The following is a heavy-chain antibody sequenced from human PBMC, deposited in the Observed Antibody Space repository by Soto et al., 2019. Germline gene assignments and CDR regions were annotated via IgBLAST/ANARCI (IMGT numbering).Heavy chain of an antibody. V-gene: IGHV1-69*01. CDR2: ITPNFGKA. Sequence: QVQLVQSGAEVRRPGSSVRVSCKASGGTFSSATSSWVRQAPGRGLEWVGGITPNFGKANYAQKLQGRVTITADESTSTVYKALSTPRAEDTARELCAGVLGSDSNPYYYAYWGQGTSVTVSS. CDR3: AGVLGSDSNPYYYAY. J-gene: IGHJ1*01. D-gene: IGHD3-22*01. CDR1: GGTFSSAT.